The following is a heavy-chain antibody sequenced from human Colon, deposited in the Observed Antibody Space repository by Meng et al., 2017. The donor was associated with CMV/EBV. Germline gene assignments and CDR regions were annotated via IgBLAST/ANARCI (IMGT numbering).Heavy chain of an antibody. D-gene: IGHD2-2*01. CDR3: AREVVPAAIRY. V-gene: IGHV4-30-4*08. J-gene: IGHJ4*02. CDR2: IYYSGSS. Sequence: LRLSCTVSGASISSGDYYWTWVRQPPGKGLEWIGYIYYSGSSFYNPSLKSRVTISLDMSKNQFSLKLSSVTAADMAVYYCAREVVPAAIRYWGQGTLVTVSS. CDR1: GASISSGDYY.